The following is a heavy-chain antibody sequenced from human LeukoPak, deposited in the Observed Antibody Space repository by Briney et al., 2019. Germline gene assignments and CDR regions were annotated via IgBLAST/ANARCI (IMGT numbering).Heavy chain of an antibody. Sequence: ASVKVSCKASGYTFTSYYMHWVRQAPGQGLEWMGIINPSGGSTSYAQKFQGRVTMTRDTSTSTVYMELSSLRSEDTAVYYCARARAVMVYATWVHWFDPWGQGTLVTVSS. CDR3: ARARAVMVYATWVHWFDP. V-gene: IGHV1-46*01. J-gene: IGHJ5*02. CDR1: GYTFTSYY. CDR2: INPSGGST. D-gene: IGHD2-8*01.